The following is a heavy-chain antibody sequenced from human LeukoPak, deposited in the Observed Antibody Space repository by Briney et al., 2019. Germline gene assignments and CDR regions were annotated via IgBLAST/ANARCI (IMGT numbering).Heavy chain of an antibody. V-gene: IGHV1-69*13. CDR1: GGTFSSYA. Sequence: SVKVSCKASGGTFSSYAISWVRQAPGQGLEWMGGIIPIFGTANYAQKFQGRVTITADESTSTAYMELSSLRSEDTAVYYCARDARGAAAADDPFDIWGQGTMVTVSS. CDR3: ARDARGAAAADDPFDI. D-gene: IGHD6-13*01. J-gene: IGHJ3*02. CDR2: IIPIFGTA.